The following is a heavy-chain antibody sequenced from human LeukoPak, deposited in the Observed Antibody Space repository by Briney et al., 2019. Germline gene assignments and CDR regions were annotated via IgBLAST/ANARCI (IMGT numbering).Heavy chain of an antibody. CDR1: GYSFTTFH. D-gene: IGHD3/OR15-3a*01. J-gene: IGHJ3*01. Sequence: ASVKVSCKAAGYSFTTFHINWVRQAPGQGPEWMGWVNPDTGNTGFAQKFQGRVTITQNSSVTTVYMELSSLTSEDTAVYYCARRGLVAGIYDLVYGFDLWGQGTMVTVS. CDR2: VNPDTGNT. V-gene: IGHV1-8*03. CDR3: ARRGLVAGIYDLVYGFDL.